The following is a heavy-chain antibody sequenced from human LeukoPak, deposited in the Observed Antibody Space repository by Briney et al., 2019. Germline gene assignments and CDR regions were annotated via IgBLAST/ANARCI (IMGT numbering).Heavy chain of an antibody. CDR2: ISAYNGNT. CDR3: ATLDFWSGSP. CDR1: GYTFTSYG. J-gene: IGHJ5*02. V-gene: IGHV1-18*01. Sequence: GASVKVSCKASGYTFTSYGISWVRQAPGQGLEWMGWISAYNGNTNYAQKLQGRVTMTEDTSTDTAYMELSSLRSEDTAVYYCATLDFWSGSPWGQGTLVTVSS. D-gene: IGHD3-3*01.